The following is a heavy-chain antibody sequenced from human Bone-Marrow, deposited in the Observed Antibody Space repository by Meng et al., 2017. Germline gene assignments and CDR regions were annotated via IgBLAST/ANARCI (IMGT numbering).Heavy chain of an antibody. Sequence: SVKVSCKASGGTFSSYAISWVRQAPGQGLEWMGGIIPIFGTANYAQKFQGRVTITTDESTSTAYMELSSLRSEDTAVYYCASYYVSSGYRPHDAFDIWGQGTMVTVSS. CDR3: ASYYVSSGYRPHDAFDI. CDR1: GGTFSSYA. J-gene: IGHJ3*02. V-gene: IGHV1-69*05. D-gene: IGHD3-22*01. CDR2: IIPIFGTA.